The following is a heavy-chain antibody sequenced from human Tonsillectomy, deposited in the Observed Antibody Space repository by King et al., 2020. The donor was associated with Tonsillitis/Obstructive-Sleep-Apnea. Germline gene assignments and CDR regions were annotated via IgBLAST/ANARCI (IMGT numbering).Heavy chain of an antibody. D-gene: IGHD3-10*01. Sequence: QVQLQQWGAGLLKPSETLSLTCAVYGGSFSKYYWNLIRQPPGKGLEWIGEINHCGSTHHTPSLKSRVAISVDTSKNQFSLGLTSVTAADTAVYFCAGGIPITIVRGVINADFWGQGTLVTVSS. CDR3: AGGIPITIVRGVINADF. CDR1: GGSFSKYY. J-gene: IGHJ4*02. V-gene: IGHV4-34*01. CDR2: INHCGST.